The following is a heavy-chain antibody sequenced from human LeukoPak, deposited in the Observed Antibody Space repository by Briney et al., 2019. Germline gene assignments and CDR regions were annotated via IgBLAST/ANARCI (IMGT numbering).Heavy chain of an antibody. CDR1: GWSFNDYY. J-gene: IGHJ5*02. V-gene: IGHV4-34*01. CDR2: INARGDT. CDR3: ARGQVPAARGYNWFDP. D-gene: IGHD2-2*01. Sequence: SETLSLTCAVYGWSFNDYYWNWIRQPPGKGLEWIGEINARGDTNYNPSLKSRVTISVDTSKKQFSLRLTSMFAAHTALYYCARGQVPAARGYNWFDPWGQGTLVTVSS.